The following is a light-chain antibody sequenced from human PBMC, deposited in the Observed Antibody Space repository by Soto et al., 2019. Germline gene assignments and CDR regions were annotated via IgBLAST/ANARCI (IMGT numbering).Light chain of an antibody. CDR2: DVS. J-gene: IGLJ2*01. CDR3: SSYTSSSTPHVV. CDR1: SSDVGGYNY. V-gene: IGLV2-14*01. Sequence: QSVLTQPASVSGSPGQSITISCTGTSSDVGGYNYVSWYQQHPGKAPKLMIYDVSNRPSGVSNRFSGSKCGNTASLTISGLQAEDEADYYCSSYTSSSTPHVVFGGGTKLTVL.